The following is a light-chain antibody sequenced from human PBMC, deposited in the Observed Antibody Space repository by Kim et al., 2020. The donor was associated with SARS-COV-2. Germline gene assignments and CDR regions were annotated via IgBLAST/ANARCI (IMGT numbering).Light chain of an antibody. J-gene: IGKJ4*01. CDR2: DAS. CDR1: QSVSSY. V-gene: IGKV3-11*01. CDR3: QQRSNWPPKLT. Sequence: PGERATHTCRASQSVSSYLAWYQQKPGQAPRHLIYDASNRATGSPARFSGSGSGTDFTLTISSLEPEDFAVYYCQQRSNWPPKLTFGGGTKVDIK.